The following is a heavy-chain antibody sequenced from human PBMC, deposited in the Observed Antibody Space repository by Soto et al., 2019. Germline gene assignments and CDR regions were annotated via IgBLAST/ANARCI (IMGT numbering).Heavy chain of an antibody. CDR3: AHSLYDYVWGTNWFDP. J-gene: IGHJ5*02. CDR1: GFSLSTSGVG. Sequence: QITLKESGPTLVKPTQTLTLTCTFSGFSLSTSGVGVGWIRQPPGKALEWLALIYWDDDKRYSPSLKSRLTIXXHTSKNQVVLTMTNMDPVDTATYYCAHSLYDYVWGTNWFDPWGQGTLVTVSS. CDR2: IYWDDDK. V-gene: IGHV2-5*02. D-gene: IGHD3-16*01.